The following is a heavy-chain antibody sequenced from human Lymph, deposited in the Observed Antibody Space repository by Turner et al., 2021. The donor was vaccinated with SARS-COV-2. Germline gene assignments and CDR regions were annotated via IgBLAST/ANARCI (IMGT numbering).Heavy chain of an antibody. CDR1: GFTFISYG. CDR2: ISYDGGHK. J-gene: IGHJ6*02. V-gene: IGHV3-30*03. CDR3: AWALYYYYGMDV. Sequence: QVQLVESGGGVVQPGRSLSLPCAASGFTFISYGMHWVRQAPGRGLEWVAVISYDGGHKSYADSVKGRFTISRDNSKNTLYLQMISLRAEDTAVYYCAWALYYYYGMDVWGQGTTVTVSS.